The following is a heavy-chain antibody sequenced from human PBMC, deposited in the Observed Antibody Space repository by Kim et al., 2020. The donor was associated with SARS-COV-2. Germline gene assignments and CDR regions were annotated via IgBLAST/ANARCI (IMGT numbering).Heavy chain of an antibody. CDR1: GHFFTRDS. D-gene: IGHD3-16*01. CDR3: LGGFYFDY. J-gene: IGHJ4*02. Sequence: ASVKVSCKTSGHFFTRDSIHWVRQAPVQVLEWMGGIDCGNGNTIYSQKFQGRVTFTTDTSASTAYMELSFLRSEDSAVYYCLGGFYFDYWGQGTLVTVSS. V-gene: IGHV1-3*01. CDR2: IDCGNGNT.